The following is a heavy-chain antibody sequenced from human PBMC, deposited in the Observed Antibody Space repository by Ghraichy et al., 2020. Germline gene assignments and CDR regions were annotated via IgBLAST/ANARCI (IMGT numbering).Heavy chain of an antibody. V-gene: IGHV3-7*01. CDR1: GFTFSSYW. J-gene: IGHJ3*02. Sequence: GESLNISCAASGFTFSSYWMSWVRQAPGKGLEWVANIKQDGSEKYYVDSVKGRFTISRDNAKNSLYLQMNSLRAEDTAVYYCARGGTKPDAFDIWGQGTMVTVSS. CDR3: ARGGTKPDAFDI. D-gene: IGHD1-7*01. CDR2: IKQDGSEK.